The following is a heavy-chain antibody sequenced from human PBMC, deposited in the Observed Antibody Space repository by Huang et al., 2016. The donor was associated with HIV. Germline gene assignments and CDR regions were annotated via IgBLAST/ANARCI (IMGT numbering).Heavy chain of an antibody. V-gene: IGHV1-69*11. CDR3: ARGSLEYSVSSSLDY. CDR1: GGPFRRYS. CDR2: LMPVIESP. Sequence: QVQLLQSGAEVKKPGSSVKVSCKASGGPFRRYSIAWVRQAPGQGLVWMESLMPVIESPNYAQKLQGRVRVTADESTSTGYMELRDLRPDDTAVYFCARGSLEYSVSSSLDYWGQGTHVTVSS. J-gene: IGHJ4*02. D-gene: IGHD4-4*01.